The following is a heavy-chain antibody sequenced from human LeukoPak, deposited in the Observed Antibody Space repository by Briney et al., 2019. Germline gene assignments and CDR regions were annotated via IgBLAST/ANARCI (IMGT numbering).Heavy chain of an antibody. CDR3: TNYDSSGPAFQH. J-gene: IGHJ1*01. CDR1: GFTFSGSA. D-gene: IGHD3-22*01. Sequence: GGSLRLSCAASGFTFSGSAMHWVRQASGKGLEWVGRIRNKANNYATSYAASVTGRFTISRDDSKNTACLQMNSLQTEDTAVYYCTNYDSSGPAFQHWGQGTLVTVSS. V-gene: IGHV3-73*01. CDR2: IRNKANNYAT.